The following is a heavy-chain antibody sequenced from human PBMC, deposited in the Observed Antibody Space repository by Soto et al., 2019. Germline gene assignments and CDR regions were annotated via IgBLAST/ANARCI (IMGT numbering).Heavy chain of an antibody. J-gene: IGHJ4*02. Sequence: QVQLQESGPGLVKPSQTLSLTCTVSGGSISDGAYYWSWIRQPPGKGLEWIGHIYDSGNTYNNPSLKTRXTXSXXTSKNHFSLNPNSVTAADTAVYYCASGLSGDKVDQWGQGTLVTVSS. V-gene: IGHV4-30-4*01. CDR3: ASGLSGDKVDQ. CDR1: GGSISDGAYY. CDR2: IYDSGNT. D-gene: IGHD2-21*01.